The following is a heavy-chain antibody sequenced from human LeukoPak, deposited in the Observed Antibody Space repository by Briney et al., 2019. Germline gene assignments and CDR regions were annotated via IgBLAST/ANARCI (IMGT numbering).Heavy chain of an antibody. CDR2: IGGSGSGT. J-gene: IGHJ5*02. CDR3: AKDWYDH. V-gene: IGHV3-23*01. CDR1: GFTFSSYA. Sequence: PGGSLRLSCAASGFTFSSYAMIWVRQAPGKGLEWVSVIGGSGSGTHYANSVKGRFTISRDNSKNTLYLQMSILSAEDTAVYYCAKDWYDHWGQGTLVTVSS.